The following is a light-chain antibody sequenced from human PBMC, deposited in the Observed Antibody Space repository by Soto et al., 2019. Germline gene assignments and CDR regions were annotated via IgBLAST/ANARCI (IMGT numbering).Light chain of an antibody. Sequence: DIQLTQSPSFVSAFVGDRVTISCRANEDISHNLNWYQQKPGRAPQLVIYQTSTLLIGVPSRFSGSGSGTEFTLTISGLQSGDVAAYYCQQYSSSPLPFGGGTRVEVK. CDR2: QTS. J-gene: IGKJ4*01. CDR3: QQYSSSPLP. CDR1: EDISHN. V-gene: IGKV1-9*01.